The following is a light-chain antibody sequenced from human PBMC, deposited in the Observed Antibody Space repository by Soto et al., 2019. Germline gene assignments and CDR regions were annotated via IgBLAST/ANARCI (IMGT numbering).Light chain of an antibody. CDR2: GAS. CDR1: QSVTSTY. Sequence: DTVLTQFPGTLSLSPGERATLSCRASQSVTSTYLAWYQHRPGQAPRLLIYGASTRATGIPDRFSGSGSGTDFTLTISRLEPEDFAVYYCQQYAYPPWTFGHGTKVEIK. J-gene: IGKJ1*01. CDR3: QQYAYPPWT. V-gene: IGKV3-20*01.